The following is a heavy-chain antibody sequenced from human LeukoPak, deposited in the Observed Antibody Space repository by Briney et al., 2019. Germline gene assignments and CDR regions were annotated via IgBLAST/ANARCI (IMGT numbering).Heavy chain of an antibody. CDR1: GGSISSSSYY. V-gene: IGHV4-39*07. Sequence: SETLSLTCTVSGGSISSSSYYWAWIRQPPGKGLEWIGSIHYSGSTYYNPSLQSRVTISVDTSKNQFSLKLSSVTAADTAVYYCARRHLSWSRGVRGPNNWFDPWGQGTLVTVSS. J-gene: IGHJ5*02. CDR3: ARRHLSWSRGVRGPNNWFDP. D-gene: IGHD6-6*01. CDR2: IHYSGST.